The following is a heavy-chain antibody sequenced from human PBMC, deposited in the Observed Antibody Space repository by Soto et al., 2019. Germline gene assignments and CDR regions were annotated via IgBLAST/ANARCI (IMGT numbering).Heavy chain of an antibody. V-gene: IGHV4-39*01. CDR2: IYYSGST. J-gene: IGHJ6*03. CDR1: GGSISSSSYY. D-gene: IGHD2-21*02. Sequence: PSETLSLTCTVSGGSISSSSYYLGWIRQPPGKGLEWIGSIYYSGSTYYNPSLKSRVTISVDTSKNQFSLKLSSVTAADTAVYYFARHLSVVVTYYYMDVWGKGTTLTVSS. CDR3: ARHLSVVVTYYYMDV.